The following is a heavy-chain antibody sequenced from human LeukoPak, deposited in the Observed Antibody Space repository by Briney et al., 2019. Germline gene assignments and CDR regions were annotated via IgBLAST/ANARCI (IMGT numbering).Heavy chain of an antibody. D-gene: IGHD5-24*01. CDR2: IYYSGST. CDR1: GGSISSSSYY. V-gene: IGHV4-39*01. J-gene: IGHJ4*02. Sequence: PSETLSLTCTVSGGSISSSSYYWGWIRQPPGKGLEWIGSIYYSGSTYYYPSLKSRVTISVDTSKNQFSLKLSSVTAADTAVYYCARLVEMATIGYWGQGTLVTVSS. CDR3: ARLVEMATIGY.